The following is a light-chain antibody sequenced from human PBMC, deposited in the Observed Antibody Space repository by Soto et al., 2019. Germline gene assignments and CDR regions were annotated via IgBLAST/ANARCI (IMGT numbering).Light chain of an antibody. CDR3: AAWDASLSGHV. V-gene: IGLV1-47*01. J-gene: IGLJ1*01. CDR1: SSNIGSNH. Sequence: QPVLTQPPSASGTPGQRVTISCSGSSSNIGSNHVYWYQHLPGRAPKLLIYRNNQRPSGVPDRFSGSKSGTSASLAISGLRSEDEADYYCAAWDASLSGHVFGTGTKLTVL. CDR2: RNN.